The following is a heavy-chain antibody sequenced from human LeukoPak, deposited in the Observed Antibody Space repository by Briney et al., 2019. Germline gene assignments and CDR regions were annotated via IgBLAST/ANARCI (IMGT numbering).Heavy chain of an antibody. CDR1: GGSFSVYY. D-gene: IGHD3-16*01. CDR3: ARHYVDEWSYAFDI. CDR2: INHSGST. Sequence: PSETLSLTCAVYGGSFSVYYWSWIRQPPGKGLEWIGEINHSGSTNYNPSLKSRVTISVDTSKNQFSLKLSSVTAADTAVYYCARHYVDEWSYAFDIWGQGTMVTVSS. V-gene: IGHV4-34*01. J-gene: IGHJ3*02.